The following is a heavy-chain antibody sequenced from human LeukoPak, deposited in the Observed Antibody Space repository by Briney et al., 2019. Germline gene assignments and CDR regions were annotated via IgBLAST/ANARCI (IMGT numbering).Heavy chain of an antibody. Sequence: PGGSLRLSCAASGFTLSSYAMSWVRQAPGKGLEWVSAISGSGGSTYYADSVKGRFTISRDNSKNTLYLQMNSLRAEDTAVYYCAKLESGGQHFDYWGQGTLVTVSS. CDR2: ISGSGGST. CDR1: GFTLSSYA. J-gene: IGHJ4*02. V-gene: IGHV3-23*01. CDR3: AKLESGGQHFDY. D-gene: IGHD3-10*01.